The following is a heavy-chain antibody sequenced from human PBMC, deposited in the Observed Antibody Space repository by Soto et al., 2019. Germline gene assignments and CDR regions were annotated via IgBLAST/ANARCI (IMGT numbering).Heavy chain of an antibody. CDR1: GYTFTSYD. J-gene: IGHJ4*02. D-gene: IGHD4-17*01. CDR2: MNPNSGNT. V-gene: IGHV1-8*01. CDR3: ARTLYGDNVDY. Sequence: ASVKVSCKASGYTFTSYDINWVRQATGQGLEWMRWMNPNSGNTGYAQKLQGRVTMTRNTSISTAYMELSSLRSVDTAVYYCARTLYGDNVDYWGQGTLVTVSS.